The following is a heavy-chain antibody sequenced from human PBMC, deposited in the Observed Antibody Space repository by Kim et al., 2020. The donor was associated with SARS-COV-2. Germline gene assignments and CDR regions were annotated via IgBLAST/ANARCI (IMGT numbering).Heavy chain of an antibody. CDR2: IYYSGST. CDR1: GGSISSSSYY. J-gene: IGHJ5*02. D-gene: IGHD3-9*01. CDR3: ASFLTGYPVNWFDP. Sequence: SETLSLTCTVSGGSISSSSYYWGWIRQPPGKGLEWIGSIYYSGSTYYNPSLKSRVTISVDTSKNQFSLKLSSVTAADTAVYYCASFLTGYPVNWFDPWGQGTLVTVSS. V-gene: IGHV4-39*01.